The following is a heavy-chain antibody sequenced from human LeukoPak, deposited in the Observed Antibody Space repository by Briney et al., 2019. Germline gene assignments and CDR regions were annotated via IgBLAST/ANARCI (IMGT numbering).Heavy chain of an antibody. CDR3: ARVSISRFGVVTAHFDS. CDR2: INLSGST. J-gene: IGHJ4*02. D-gene: IGHD3-3*01. Sequence: SETLSLTCGVSGGSFSGSYWGWIRQPPGKGLEWIGEINLSGSTNYNSSLTSRATISLDTSKNQFSLNLSSVTTADRAVYYCARVSISRFGVVTAHFDSWGQGTLVGVSS. V-gene: IGHV4-34*01. CDR1: GGSFSGSY.